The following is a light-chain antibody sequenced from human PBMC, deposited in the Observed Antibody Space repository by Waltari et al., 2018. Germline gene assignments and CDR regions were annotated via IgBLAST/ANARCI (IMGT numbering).Light chain of an antibody. J-gene: IGKJ1*01. CDR3: QQYYSTPRWT. CDR1: QRVLYSSNNKNY. Sequence: DIVMTQSPDSLAVSLGERATINCKSSQRVLYSSNNKNYLAWYQQKPGQAPKLLIYWASTRDSGVPDRFSGSGSGTDFTLTISSLQAEDVAVYSCQQYYSTPRWTFGQGTKVEIK. CDR2: WAS. V-gene: IGKV4-1*01.